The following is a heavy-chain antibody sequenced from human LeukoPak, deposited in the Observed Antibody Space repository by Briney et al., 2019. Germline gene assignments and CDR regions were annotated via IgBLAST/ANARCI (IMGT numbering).Heavy chain of an antibody. V-gene: IGHV1-46*01. CDR3: ARDHYYDSSGYNRDAFDI. J-gene: IGHJ3*02. D-gene: IGHD3-22*01. CDR1: GYTFTSYG. CDR2: INPSGGST. Sequence: ASVKVSCKASGYTFTSYGISWVQQAPGQGLEWMGIINPSGGSTSYAQKFQGRVTMTRDTSTSTVYMELSSLRSEDTAVYYCARDHYYDSSGYNRDAFDIWGQGTMVTVSS.